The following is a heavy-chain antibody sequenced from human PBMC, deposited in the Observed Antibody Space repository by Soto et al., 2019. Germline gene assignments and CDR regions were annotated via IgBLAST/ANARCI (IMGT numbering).Heavy chain of an antibody. Sequence: EVQLVESGGGLVQPGGSLKLSCAASGFTFSGSDMHWVRQASGKGLEWVGRLRSKANNYATAYAASVKGRFTISRDDSKSTSYLQMNSLSTEDTAVYYCTRLVCPGGICNVAFDIWGQGTMVTVSS. CDR1: GFTFSGSD. CDR2: LRSKANNYAT. V-gene: IGHV3-73*01. CDR3: TRLVCPGGICNVAFDI. D-gene: IGHD2-15*01. J-gene: IGHJ3*02.